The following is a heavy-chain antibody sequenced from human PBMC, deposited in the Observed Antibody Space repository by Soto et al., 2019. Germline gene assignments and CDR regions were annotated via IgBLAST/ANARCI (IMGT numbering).Heavy chain of an antibody. V-gene: IGHV4-34*01. J-gene: IGHJ4*02. D-gene: IGHD2-15*01. CDR2: INHSGST. CDR3: AGLCSSGGSCYSGSTRQFDY. Sequence: SETLSLTCAVYGGSFSGYYWSWIRQPPGKGLEWIGEINHSGSTNYNPSLKSRVTISVDTSKNQFSLKLSSVTAADTAVYYCAGLCSSGGSCYSGSTRQFDYWGQGTLVTVSS. CDR1: GGSFSGYY.